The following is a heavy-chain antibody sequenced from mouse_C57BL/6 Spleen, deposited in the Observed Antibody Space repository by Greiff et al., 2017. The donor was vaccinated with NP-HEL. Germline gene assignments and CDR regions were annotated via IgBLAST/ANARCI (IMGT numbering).Heavy chain of an antibody. D-gene: IGHD2-5*01. V-gene: IGHV14-4*01. J-gene: IGHJ2*01. CDR1: GFNIKDDY. Sequence: VQLQQSGAELVRPGASVKLSCTASGFNIKDDYMHWVKQRPEQGLEWIGWIDPENGDTEYASKFQGKATITADTSSNTAYLQLSSLTSEDTAVYYCTTDSNYFDYWGQGTTLTVSS. CDR2: IDPENGDT. CDR3: TTDSNYFDY.